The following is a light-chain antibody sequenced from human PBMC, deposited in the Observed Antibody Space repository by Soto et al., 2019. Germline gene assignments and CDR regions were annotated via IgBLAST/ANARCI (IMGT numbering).Light chain of an antibody. CDR3: QSYDSSLSGSTV. V-gene: IGLV1-40*01. CDR1: SSNIGAGYD. J-gene: IGLJ1*01. Sequence: QSALTQPPSVSGAPGQRVTISCTGSSSNIGAGYDVHWYQQLPGTAPKLLIYGNSNRPSGVPDRFSGSKSGTSASLAITGLQAEDEADYYCQSYDSSLSGSTVFGTGTKXTVL. CDR2: GNS.